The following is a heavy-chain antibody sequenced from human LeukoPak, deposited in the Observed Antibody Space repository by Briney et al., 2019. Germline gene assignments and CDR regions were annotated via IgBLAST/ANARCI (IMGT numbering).Heavy chain of an antibody. CDR3: ARAIMLSFYAIDH. J-gene: IGHJ4*02. V-gene: IGHV4-59*01. CDR1: GGSISSYC. D-gene: IGHD1-26*01. Sequence: PSETLSLTCTVSGGSISSYCYSWIRQPPGKGLEWIGYIDYSGNTKYNPTLQSRVTISVDTSKNQFSLQLGSVTAADTAVYYSARAIMLSFYAIDHWGQGTLVTVSS. CDR2: IDYSGNT.